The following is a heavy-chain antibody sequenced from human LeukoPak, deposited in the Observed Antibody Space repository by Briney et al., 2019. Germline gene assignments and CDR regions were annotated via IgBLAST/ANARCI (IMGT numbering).Heavy chain of an antibody. Sequence: AGGSLRLSCAASGFTFSSYAMSWVRQAPGKGLEWVSAISGSGGSTYYADSVKGRFTISRDNSKNTLYLQMNSLRAEDTAVYYCARVPNGYSWVNYYYYMDVWGKGTTVTVSS. CDR1: GFTFSSYA. CDR3: ARVPNGYSWVNYYYYMDV. CDR2: ISGSGGST. V-gene: IGHV3-23*01. D-gene: IGHD5-18*01. J-gene: IGHJ6*03.